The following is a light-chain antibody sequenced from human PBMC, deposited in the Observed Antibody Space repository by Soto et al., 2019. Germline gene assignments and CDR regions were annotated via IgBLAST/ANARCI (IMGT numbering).Light chain of an antibody. CDR1: QSINSNY. CDR2: DTF. CDR3: QQYGSSPT. V-gene: IGKV3D-20*01. J-gene: IGKJ5*01. Sequence: EIVLTQSPATLSLSPGERATLSCGASQSINSNYLAWYQQKPGLAPRLVIYDTFRRAPGIPDRLTGSGSGTDFTLTISRLEPEDSAIYYCQQYGSSPTFGQGTRLEIK.